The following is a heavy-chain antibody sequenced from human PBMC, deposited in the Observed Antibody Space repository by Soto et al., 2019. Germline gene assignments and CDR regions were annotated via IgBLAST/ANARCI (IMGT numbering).Heavy chain of an antibody. D-gene: IGHD1-26*01. CDR2: LSGSAGIT. CDR3: AKDRGIEGSSVRAFDV. CDR1: GFTFSSHG. J-gene: IGHJ3*01. V-gene: IGHV3-23*01. Sequence: PGGSLRLSCTASGFTFSSHGMNWVRQAPGKGLEWVSFLSGSAGITFYADSVKGHFTISRDNSKNTLYLQMSSLRAEDTAVYYCAKDRGIEGSSVRAFDVWGQGTMVTVSS.